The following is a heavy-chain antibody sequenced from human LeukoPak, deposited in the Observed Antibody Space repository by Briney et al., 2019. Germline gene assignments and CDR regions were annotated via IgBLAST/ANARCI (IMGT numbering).Heavy chain of an antibody. Sequence: PSETLSLTCAVYGGSFSGYYWSWIRQPPGKGLEWIGEINHSGSTNYNLSLKSRVTISVDTSKNQFSLKLSSVTAADTAVYYCARERRYYFDYWGQGTLVTVSS. CDR2: INHSGST. CDR1: GGSFSGYY. CDR3: ARERRYYFDY. J-gene: IGHJ4*02. V-gene: IGHV4-34*01.